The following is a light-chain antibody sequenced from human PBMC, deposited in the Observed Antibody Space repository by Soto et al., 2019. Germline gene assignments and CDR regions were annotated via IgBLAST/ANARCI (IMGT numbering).Light chain of an antibody. Sequence: EIVLTQSPGTLSLSPGERATLSCRASQSVSSKYLAWYQQKPGQAPRLLIHGASSRATGIPDRFSGSGSGTDFTLTISRLEPEDFAVYYCQQYSYSPPLYTFGQGTKLEIK. CDR2: GAS. CDR1: QSVSSKY. J-gene: IGKJ2*01. V-gene: IGKV3-20*01. CDR3: QQYSYSPPLYT.